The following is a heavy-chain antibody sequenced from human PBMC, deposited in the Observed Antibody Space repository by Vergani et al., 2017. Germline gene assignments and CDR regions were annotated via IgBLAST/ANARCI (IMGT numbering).Heavy chain of an antibody. V-gene: IGHV1-18*01. J-gene: IGHJ6*02. CDR3: AGVTTVTTLYYYYYDGMDV. D-gene: IGHD4-11*01. CDR2: ISAYNGNT. CDR1: GYTFTSYG. Sequence: QVQLVQSGAEVKKPGASVKVSCKASGYTFTSYGISWVRQAPGQGLEWMGWISAYNGNTNYAQKLQGRVTMTTDTSTSTAYMELRSLRSDDTAVYYCAGVTTVTTLYYYYYDGMDVWGQGTTVTVSS.